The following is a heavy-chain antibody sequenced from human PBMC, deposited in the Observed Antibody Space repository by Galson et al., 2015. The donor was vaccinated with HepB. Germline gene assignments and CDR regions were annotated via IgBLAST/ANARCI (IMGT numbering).Heavy chain of an antibody. D-gene: IGHD2-2*01. CDR3: AKGSDTSPGGLIDY. CDR1: GFTFSSYA. Sequence: SLRLSCAASGFTFSSYAMTWVRQASGKGLEWVSVISGSGGGTYYADSVKGRFTISRDNSKNTLYLQMNSLRAEDTAVYHCAKGSDTSPGGLIDYWGQGTLVTVSS. V-gene: IGHV3-23*01. J-gene: IGHJ4*02. CDR2: ISGSGGGT.